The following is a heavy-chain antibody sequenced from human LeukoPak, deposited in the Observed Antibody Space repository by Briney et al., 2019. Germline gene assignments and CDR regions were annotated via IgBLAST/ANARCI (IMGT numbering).Heavy chain of an antibody. CDR1: GGSISSYY. Sequence: SETLSLTCTVSGGSISSYYWNWIRQSAGKGLEWIGRIYTSGSTNYNPSLKSRVTMSVDTSKNQISLKLSFMTAADTAVYYCARGPSYSSGWYDYWGQGTLVTVSS. V-gene: IGHV4-4*07. CDR2: IYTSGST. J-gene: IGHJ4*02. D-gene: IGHD6-19*01. CDR3: ARGPSYSSGWYDY.